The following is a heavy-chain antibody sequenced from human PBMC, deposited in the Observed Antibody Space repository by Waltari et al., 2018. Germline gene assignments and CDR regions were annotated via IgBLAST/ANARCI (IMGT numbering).Heavy chain of an antibody. V-gene: IGHV3-30-3*01. J-gene: IGHJ3*02. CDR3: ARDGGGGAFDI. Sequence: QVQLVESGGGVVQPGRSLRLSCAASGFTFSSYAMHWVRQAPGKGLGRVAVISYDGSNKYYADSVKGRFTISRDNSKNTLYLQMNSLRAEDTAVYYCARDGGGGAFDIWGQGTMVTVSS. CDR1: GFTFSSYA. CDR2: ISYDGSNK. D-gene: IGHD3-16*01.